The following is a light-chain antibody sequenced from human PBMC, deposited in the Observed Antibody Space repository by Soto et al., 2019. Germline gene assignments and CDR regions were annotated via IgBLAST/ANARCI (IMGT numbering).Light chain of an antibody. J-gene: IGKJ4*01. CDR1: QRLSASD. CDR2: GVS. Sequence: EIVLTQSPGTLSLSPGQRATLSCRASQRLSASDIAWYQQKPGQAPKFLIYGVSSRATGIPDRFSGSGSGTDFTLTISSLEPEDFAVYYCQQRSNWPLTFGGGTKVDIK. V-gene: IGKV3D-20*02. CDR3: QQRSNWPLT.